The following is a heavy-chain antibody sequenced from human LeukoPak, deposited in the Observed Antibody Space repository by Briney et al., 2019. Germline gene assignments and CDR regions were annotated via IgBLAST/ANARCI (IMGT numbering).Heavy chain of an antibody. D-gene: IGHD3-9*01. Sequence: GASVKVSCKASGYTFTSYYMHWVRQAPGQGLEWMGIINPSGGSTSYAQKFQGRVTMTRGMSTSTVYMELSSLRSEDTAVYYCARDRAHDILTGYYNLGYWGQGTLVTVSS. CDR2: INPSGGST. CDR1: GYTFTSYY. V-gene: IGHV1-46*01. J-gene: IGHJ4*02. CDR3: ARDRAHDILTGYYNLGY.